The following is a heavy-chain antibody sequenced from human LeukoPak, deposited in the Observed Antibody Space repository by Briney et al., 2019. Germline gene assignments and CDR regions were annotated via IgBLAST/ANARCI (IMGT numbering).Heavy chain of an antibody. D-gene: IGHD2/OR15-2a*01. Sequence: SETLSLTCTVSGGSINSYFWSWIRQPPGKGLEWIGYISYSGSTNYNPSLKSRVTISLDTSKNQFSLKLNSVTAADTAVYYCARELKVGNTGYYFDYWGQGALVTVSS. CDR1: GGSINSYF. CDR2: ISYSGST. J-gene: IGHJ4*02. V-gene: IGHV4-59*01. CDR3: ARELKVGNTGYYFDY.